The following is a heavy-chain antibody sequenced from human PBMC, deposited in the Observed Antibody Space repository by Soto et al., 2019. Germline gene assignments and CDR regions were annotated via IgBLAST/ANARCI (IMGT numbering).Heavy chain of an antibody. CDR3: ARGGGYCTRTSCYMMAHWFDP. V-gene: IGHV1-18*04. J-gene: IGHJ5*02. CDR1: AYPFTSYY. Sequence: AAKVSCNGYAYPFTSYYSSWVRQAPVQGLEWLGWISAYNANTNYAQKLQGRVTMTTDTSTSTAYMDLRSLRSDDTAVYYCARGGGYCTRTSCYMMAHWFDPWGQGTLVTVSS. CDR2: ISAYNANT. D-gene: IGHD2-2*02.